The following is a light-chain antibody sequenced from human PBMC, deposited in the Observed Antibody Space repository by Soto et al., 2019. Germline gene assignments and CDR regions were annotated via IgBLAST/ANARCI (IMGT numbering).Light chain of an antibody. J-gene: IGKJ1*01. V-gene: IGKV1-27*01. CDR3: QNYIDAPRT. CDR1: QDISNY. CDR2: EAS. Sequence: PMTQSPSSLSASVGDRVTITCRASQDISNYLAWYQQKPGGAPKLLIYEASTMQSGVPSRFSGSGSGADFTLTISSLQPEDVAIYYCQNYIDAPRTFGQGTRVEMK.